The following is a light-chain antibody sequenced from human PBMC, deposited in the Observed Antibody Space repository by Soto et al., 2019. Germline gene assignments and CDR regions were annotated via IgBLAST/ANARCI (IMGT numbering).Light chain of an antibody. CDR1: SSDVGVYNY. V-gene: IGLV2-14*03. Sequence: QSALTQPASVSGSPGQSITISCTGTSSDVGVYNYVSWYQQHPGKAPKLMIYDVSNRPSGVSNRFSGSKSVNTASLTISGLQAEDEADYYCSSYTSSSTVVFGGGTKVTVL. CDR2: DVS. CDR3: SSYTSSSTVV. J-gene: IGLJ2*01.